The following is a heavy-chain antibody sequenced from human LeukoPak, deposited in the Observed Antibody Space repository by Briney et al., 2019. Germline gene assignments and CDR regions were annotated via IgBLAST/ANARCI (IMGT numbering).Heavy chain of an antibody. V-gene: IGHV3-21*01. CDR3: ARDSLGTTAD. J-gene: IGHJ4*02. D-gene: IGHD4-17*01. Sequence: GGSLRLSCAVSGFTFSGYAMSWVRQAPGKGLEWVSSISSSSSYIYYADSVKGRFTISRDNAKNSLYLQMNSLRAEDTAVYYCARDSLGTTADWGQGTLVTVSS. CDR1: GFTFSGYA. CDR2: ISSSSSYI.